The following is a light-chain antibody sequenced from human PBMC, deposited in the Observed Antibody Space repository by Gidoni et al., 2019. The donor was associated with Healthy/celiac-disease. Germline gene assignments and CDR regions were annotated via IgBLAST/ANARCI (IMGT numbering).Light chain of an antibody. Sequence: DIQMTQSPSSLSASVGDRVTITCRASQSISSYLNWYQQKPGKAPKLLIYAASSLQSGVPSRFSGSGSGTYFTLTISSLQPEDFATYYCQQSYSTLWTFXHXTKGEIK. CDR1: QSISSY. V-gene: IGKV1-39*01. CDR3: QQSYSTLWT. CDR2: AAS. J-gene: IGKJ1*01.